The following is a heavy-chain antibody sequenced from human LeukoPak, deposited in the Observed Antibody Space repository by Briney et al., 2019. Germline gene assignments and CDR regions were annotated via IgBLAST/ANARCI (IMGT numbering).Heavy chain of an antibody. V-gene: IGHV5-51*01. CDR2: TYPGDSDT. CDR3: ARLATLTPRYFGY. CDR1: GYSFTSYW. Sequence: GESLKISCQGSGYSFTSYWIGWVRQMPGKGLEWMGITYPGDSDTRYSPSFQGQVTISVDKSISTAYLQWSSLKASDTAMYHCARLATLTPRYFGYWGQGTQVTVSS. J-gene: IGHJ4*02.